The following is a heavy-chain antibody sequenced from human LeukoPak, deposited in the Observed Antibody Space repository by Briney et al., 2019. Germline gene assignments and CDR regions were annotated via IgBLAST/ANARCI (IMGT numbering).Heavy chain of an antibody. J-gene: IGHJ4*02. V-gene: IGHV4-4*09. CDR2: IYTTGDT. D-gene: IGHD3-16*01. CDR3: ARATPVGGVRFDY. CDR1: GVSISSYY. Sequence: SETLSLTCTVSGVSISSYYWSWLRQPPGKGLEWIGSIYTTGDTRYNPSLKSRVTISVDTSKNQFSLKLSSVTAADTAVYYCARATPVGGVRFDYWGQGTLVTVSS.